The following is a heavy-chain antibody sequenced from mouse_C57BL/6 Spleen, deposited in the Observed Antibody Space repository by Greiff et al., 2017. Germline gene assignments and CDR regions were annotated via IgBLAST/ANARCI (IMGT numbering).Heavy chain of an antibody. CDR3: ATTVVDAMDY. D-gene: IGHD1-1*01. CDR1: GYTFTSYT. V-gene: IGHV1-4*01. Sequence: VQLQQSGAELARPGASVKMSCKASGYTFTSYTMHWVKQRPGQGLEWIGYINPSSGYTKYNQKFKDKATLTADKSSSTAYMQLGSLTSEDSAVYYCATTVVDAMDYWGQGTSVTVSS. CDR2: INPSSGYT. J-gene: IGHJ4*01.